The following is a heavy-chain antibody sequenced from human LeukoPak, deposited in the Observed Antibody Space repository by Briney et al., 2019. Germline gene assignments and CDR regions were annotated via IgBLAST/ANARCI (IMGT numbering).Heavy chain of an antibody. Sequence: SETLSLTCTVSGYSISSGYYWGWIRQPPGKGLEWIGSIYHSGSTYYNPSLKSRVTISVDTSKNQFSLKLSSVTAADTAIYYCAKAYSSGWSPFGYWGQGTLVTVSS. D-gene: IGHD6-19*01. CDR3: AKAYSSGWSPFGY. V-gene: IGHV4-38-2*02. CDR2: IYHSGST. J-gene: IGHJ4*02. CDR1: GYSISSGYY.